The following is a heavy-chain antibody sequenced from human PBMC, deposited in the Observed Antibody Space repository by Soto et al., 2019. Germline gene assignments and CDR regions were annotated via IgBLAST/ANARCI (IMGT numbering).Heavy chain of an antibody. CDR2: IMPIFGRP. D-gene: IGHD3-9*01. J-gene: IGHJ6*02. CDR3: ASWLRETGIGGNYYHSMDV. Sequence: QVQLVQSGAEVKKPGSSVKVSCKASGGTFSNYAFSWVRQAPGQGLEWLGGIMPIFGRPDYAQKFRDRVTITANESTXXAXXELSSLRSEDTAVYYRASWLRETGIGGNYYHSMDVWGQGTTVTVSS. V-gene: IGHV1-69*12. CDR1: GGTFSNYA.